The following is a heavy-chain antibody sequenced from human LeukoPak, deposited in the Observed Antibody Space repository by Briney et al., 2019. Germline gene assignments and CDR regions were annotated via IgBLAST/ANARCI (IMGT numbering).Heavy chain of an antibody. Sequence: GGSLRLSCAASGFTFSNAWMSWVRQAPGKGLEWVDRSRNEANSYSTTFGKSVKGRLTISRDESENSLYLQLNSLKTEDTGVYYCVRLSRGAMNYYMDVWGKGTTVTISS. D-gene: IGHD3-10*01. CDR3: VRLSRGAMNYYMDV. CDR2: SRNEANSYST. CDR1: GFTFSNAW. V-gene: IGHV3-72*01. J-gene: IGHJ6*03.